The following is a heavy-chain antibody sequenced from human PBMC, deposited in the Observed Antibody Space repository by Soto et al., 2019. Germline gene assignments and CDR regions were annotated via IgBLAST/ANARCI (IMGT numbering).Heavy chain of an antibody. V-gene: IGHV3-21*01. D-gene: IGHD4-17*01. CDR2: ISSGSGYT. Sequence: EVQLVESGGGLVKPGGSLRLSCAASGFSFSRHAMNWVRQAPGRGLEWVASISSGSGYTYYADSLKGRLTISRDNSKKSVNLQLDSLRAEDTAVYYCARTTVTPPPEYYYAMDVWGQGTTVTVSS. CDR1: GFSFSRHA. CDR3: ARTTVTPPPEYYYAMDV. J-gene: IGHJ6*02.